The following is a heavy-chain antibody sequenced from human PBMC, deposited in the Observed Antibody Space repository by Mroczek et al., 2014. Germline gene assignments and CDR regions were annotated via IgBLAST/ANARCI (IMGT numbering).Heavy chain of an antibody. J-gene: IGHJ4*02. CDR3: ARALVSVESGIDY. CDR2: ISSSSSYI. V-gene: IGHV3-21*01. Sequence: ESGGGLVKPGGSLRLSCAASGFTFSSYSMNWVRQAPGKGLEWVSSISSSSSYIYYADSVKGRFTISRDNAKNSLYLQMNSLRAEDTAVYYCARALVSVESGIDYWGQGTLVTVSS. CDR1: GFTFSSYS. D-gene: IGHD1-14*01.